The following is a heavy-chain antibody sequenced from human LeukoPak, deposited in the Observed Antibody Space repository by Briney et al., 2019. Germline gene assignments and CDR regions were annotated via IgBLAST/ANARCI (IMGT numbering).Heavy chain of an antibody. CDR2: IYYSGST. J-gene: IGHJ4*02. V-gene: IGHV4-30-4*01. CDR1: GGSISSGDYY. Sequence: SETLSLTCTVSGGSISSGDYYWSWIRQPPGKGLEWIGYIYYSGSTYYNPSLKSRVTISVDTSKNQFSLKLSSVTAADTAVYYCARDRDYAFDYWGQGTLVTVPS. CDR3: ARDRDYAFDY. D-gene: IGHD4/OR15-4a*01.